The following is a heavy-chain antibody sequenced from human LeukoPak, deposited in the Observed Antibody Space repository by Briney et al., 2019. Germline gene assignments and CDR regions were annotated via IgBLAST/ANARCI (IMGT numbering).Heavy chain of an antibody. V-gene: IGHV3-48*04. J-gene: IGHJ3*02. CDR1: GFTFSSYS. D-gene: IGHD6-19*01. CDR3: ARTTLAGYSSGWYDYADDAFDI. CDR2: ISKSEDII. Sequence: PGGSLRLSCAASGFTFSSYSMNWVRQAPGKGLEWVSYISKSEDIIYYADSVKGRFTISRDNAKNSLYLQMNSLRAEDTAVYYCARTTLAGYSSGWYDYADDAFDIWGQGTMVTVSS.